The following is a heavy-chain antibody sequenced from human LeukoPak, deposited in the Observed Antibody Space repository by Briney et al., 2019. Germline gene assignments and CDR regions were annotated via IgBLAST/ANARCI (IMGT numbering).Heavy chain of an antibody. CDR1: GFTFSSYW. J-gene: IGHJ3*02. D-gene: IGHD4-23*01. CDR3: AKDMHYGGKEGAFDI. V-gene: IGHV3-9*01. CDR2: ISWNSGSI. Sequence: GGSPRLSCAASGFTFSSYWMNWVRQAPGKGLEWVSGISWNSGSIGYADSVKGRFTISRDNAKNSLYLQMNSLRAEDTALYYCAKDMHYGGKEGAFDIWGQGTMVTVSS.